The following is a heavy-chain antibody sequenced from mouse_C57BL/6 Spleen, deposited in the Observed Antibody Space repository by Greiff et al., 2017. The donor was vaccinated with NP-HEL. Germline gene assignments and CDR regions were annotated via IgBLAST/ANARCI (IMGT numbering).Heavy chain of an antibody. CDR2: INPNYGTT. V-gene: IGHV1-39*01. CDR3: ARLEGSKDYYAMDY. CDR1: GYSFTDYN. D-gene: IGHD1-1*01. J-gene: IGHJ4*01. Sequence: EVQLQESGPELVKPGASVKISCKASGYSFTDYNMNWVKQSNGKSLEWIGVINPNYGTTSYNQKFKGKATLTVDQSSSTAYMQLNSLTSEDSAVYYCARLEGSKDYYAMDYWGQGTSVTVSS.